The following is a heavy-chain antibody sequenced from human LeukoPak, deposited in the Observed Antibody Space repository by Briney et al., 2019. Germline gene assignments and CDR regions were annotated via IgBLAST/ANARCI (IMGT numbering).Heavy chain of an antibody. V-gene: IGHV4-34*01. D-gene: IGHD6-6*01. J-gene: IGHJ4*02. CDR2: INHSGST. CDR3: ARGGGGSSSNY. CDR1: GGSFSGYY. Sequence: SETLSLTCAVYGGSFSGYYWSWIRQPPGKGLEWIGEINHSGSTNYNPSLKSRATISVDTSKNQFSLKLSSVTAADTAVYYCARGGGGSSSNYWGQGTLVTVSS.